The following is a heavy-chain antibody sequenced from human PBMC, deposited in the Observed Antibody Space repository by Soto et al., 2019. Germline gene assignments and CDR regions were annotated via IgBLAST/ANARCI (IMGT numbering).Heavy chain of an antibody. Sequence: PGESLRLSCEASGLPFSDDYMDWVRQAPGKGLEWVRRTRDKPNSHTTEYAASVKGRFTISRDDSKSSLYLQRNSLKTEDTAVYYCARATVGTYYFDYWGQGTLVTVSS. J-gene: IGHJ4*02. CDR2: TRDKPNSHTT. CDR3: ARATVGTYYFDY. V-gene: IGHV3-72*01. CDR1: GLPFSDDY. D-gene: IGHD3-16*01.